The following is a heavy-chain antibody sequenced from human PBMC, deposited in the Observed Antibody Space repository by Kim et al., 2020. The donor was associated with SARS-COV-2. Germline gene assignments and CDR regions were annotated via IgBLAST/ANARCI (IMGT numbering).Heavy chain of an antibody. V-gene: IGHV4-31*03. CDR2: IYYSGST. D-gene: IGHD6-19*01. CDR1: GGSISSGGYY. J-gene: IGHJ4*02. CDR3: ARMLVVWYSSGWYPRFFDY. Sequence: SETLSLTCTVSGGSISSGGYYWSWIRQHPGKGLEWIGYIYYSGSTYYNPSLKSRVTISVDTSKNQFSLKLSSVTAADTAVYYCARMLVVWYSSGWYPRFFDYWGQGTLVTVSS.